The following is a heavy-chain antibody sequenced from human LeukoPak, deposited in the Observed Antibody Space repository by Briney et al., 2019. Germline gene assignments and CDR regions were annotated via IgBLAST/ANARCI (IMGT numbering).Heavy chain of an antibody. D-gene: IGHD6-13*01. Sequence: SETLSLTCTVSGGSISSYYWCWIRQPPGKGLEWIGYIYYSGSTNYNPSLKSRGTISVDTSKNQFSLKLSTGPAADTAVYYCARETRREGSRWYHGGEWFHPWGQGTLVTVSS. CDR2: IYYSGST. J-gene: IGHJ5*02. CDR3: ARETRREGSRWYHGGEWFHP. CDR1: GGSISSYY. V-gene: IGHV4-59*01.